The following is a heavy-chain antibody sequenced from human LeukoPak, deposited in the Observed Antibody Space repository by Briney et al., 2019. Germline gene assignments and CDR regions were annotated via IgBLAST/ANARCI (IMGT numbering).Heavy chain of an antibody. J-gene: IGHJ5*02. CDR2: IYYSGGT. CDR1: GGSISSYY. D-gene: IGHD3-10*01. V-gene: IGHV4-59*01. CDR3: GGDCQSRRPVLCFGTWFDP. Sequence: PSETLSLTCTVSGGSISSYYWSWIRQPPGKGLEWIGYIYYSGGTNYNPSLKSRVTISVDTSKNQFSLKLSSVTAADTAVYYCGGDCQSRRPVLCFGTWFDPWGQGTLVTVSS.